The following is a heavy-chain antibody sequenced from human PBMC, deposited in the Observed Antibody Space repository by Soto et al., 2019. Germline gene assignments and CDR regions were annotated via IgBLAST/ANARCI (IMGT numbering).Heavy chain of an antibody. CDR1: GYTFTGYA. D-gene: IGHD2-2*01. CDR3: ARGYCSSTSCQYYFNF. V-gene: IGHV1-3*01. CDR2: INGGNGDT. Sequence: ASVKVSCKASGYTFTGYAIHWVRQAPGQRPEWMGWINGGNGDTKESQKFQGRVTITGATSGSTAYMELTSLGSEATAVSHCARGYCSSTSCQYYFNFWRQGPLVTFSS. J-gene: IGHJ4*02.